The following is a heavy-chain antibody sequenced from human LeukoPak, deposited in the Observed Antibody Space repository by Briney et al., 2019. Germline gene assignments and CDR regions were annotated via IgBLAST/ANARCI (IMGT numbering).Heavy chain of an antibody. D-gene: IGHD5-18*01. CDR2: ISGHNGNT. CDR3: ARDYQGGYGDKTVDY. CDR1: GYTFTTYG. V-gene: IGHV1-18*01. Sequence: GASVKVSCKTSGYTFTTYGLSWVRQARGQGLEWMGWISGHNGNTNYAHKFQGRVSMTTDTPTRTAYMELKSLRSDDTAVYYCARDYQGGYGDKTVDYWGQGTLVTVSS. J-gene: IGHJ4*02.